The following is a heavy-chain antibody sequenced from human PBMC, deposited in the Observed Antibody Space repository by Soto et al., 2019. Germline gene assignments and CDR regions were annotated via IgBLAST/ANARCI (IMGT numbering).Heavy chain of an antibody. CDR1: GYTFTSYG. V-gene: IGHV1-18*01. CDR2: ISAYNGNT. J-gene: IGHJ6*02. D-gene: IGHD4-4*01. CDR3: ARTRDYGNTYYYYGMDV. Sequence: QVQLVQSGAEVKKPGASVKVSCKASGYTFTSYGISWVRQAPGQGLEWMGWISAYNGNTNYAQKLQGRVTMTTDTSXSXXYMELRSLRSDDTAVYYCARTRDYGNTYYYYGMDVWGQGTTVTVSS.